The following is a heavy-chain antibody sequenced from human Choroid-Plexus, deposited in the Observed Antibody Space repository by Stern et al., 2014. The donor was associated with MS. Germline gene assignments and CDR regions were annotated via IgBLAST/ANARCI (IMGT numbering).Heavy chain of an antibody. Sequence: VQLLESGAEVKKPGASVKVSCKTSGYIFTGYYIHWVRQAPGQGLEWMAWINPNTGGTKCAQKFQGRVTMSRDTSISTAYVELSSLTSDDTAVYYCARDQRGITIFGVVTDYYYLGMDVWGQGTTVTVSS. V-gene: IGHV1-2*02. CDR1: GYIFTGYY. CDR3: ARDQRGITIFGVVTDYYYLGMDV. J-gene: IGHJ6*02. CDR2: INPNTGGT. D-gene: IGHD3-3*01.